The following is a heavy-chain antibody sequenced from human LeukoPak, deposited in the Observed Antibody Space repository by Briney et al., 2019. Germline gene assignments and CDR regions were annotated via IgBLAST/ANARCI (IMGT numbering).Heavy chain of an antibody. V-gene: IGHV3-23*01. D-gene: IGHD3-10*01. CDR1: GFTFSSYA. CDR2: ISGSGGST. J-gene: IGHJ4*02. CDR3: GRHAYGGSPPLS. Sequence: GGSLRLSCAASGFTFSSYAMSWVRQAPGKGLEWVSAISGSGGSTYYADSVKGRFTISRDNAKNTVYLQMNNLRAEDTALYYCGRHAYGGSPPLSWGQGALVTVSS.